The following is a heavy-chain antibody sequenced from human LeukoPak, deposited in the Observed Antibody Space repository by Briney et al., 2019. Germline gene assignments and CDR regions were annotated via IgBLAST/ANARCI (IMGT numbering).Heavy chain of an antibody. J-gene: IGHJ4*02. D-gene: IGHD2-2*01. Sequence: GGSLRLSCAASGFMFSTYEINWVRQAPGKGLEWVSGIHGSGASTHYADSVKGRFTISRDNSKNTLYLQMNSLRAEDTAVYYCAKGTLYCSSTSCYVLGYYFDYWGQGTLVTVSS. CDR2: IHGSGAST. CDR3: AKGTLYCSSTSCYVLGYYFDY. V-gene: IGHV3-23*01. CDR1: GFMFSTYE.